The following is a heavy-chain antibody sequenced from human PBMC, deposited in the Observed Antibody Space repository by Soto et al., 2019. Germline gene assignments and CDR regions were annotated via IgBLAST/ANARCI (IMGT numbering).Heavy chain of an antibody. CDR2: ISSSSSTI. V-gene: IGHV3-48*01. CDR3: ARGCSSTSCPPGYYYYYYYMDV. Sequence: EVQLVESGGGLVQPGGSLRLSCAASGFTISSYSMNRVRQAPGKGLEWVSYISSSSSTIYYADSVKGRFTISRDNAKNSLYLQMNSLRAEDTAVYYCARGCSSTSCPPGYYYYYYYMDVWGKGTTVTVSS. CDR1: GFTISSYS. J-gene: IGHJ6*03. D-gene: IGHD2-2*01.